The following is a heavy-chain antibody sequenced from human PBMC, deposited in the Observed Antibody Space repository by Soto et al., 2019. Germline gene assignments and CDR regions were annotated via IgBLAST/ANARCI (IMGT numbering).Heavy chain of an antibody. CDR1: GFTFSSYA. V-gene: IGHV3-30-3*01. CDR2: MSYDGSNK. D-gene: IGHD3-16*01. J-gene: IGHJ4*02. Sequence: QVQLVESGGGVVQPGRSLRLSCAASGFTFSSYAMHWVRRAPGKGLEWMAVMSYDGSNKYYADSVKGRFTISRDNSKKPLYLQMNSLRPEDPALYYCARDGGAYWGQGTLVIVSS. CDR3: ARDGGAY.